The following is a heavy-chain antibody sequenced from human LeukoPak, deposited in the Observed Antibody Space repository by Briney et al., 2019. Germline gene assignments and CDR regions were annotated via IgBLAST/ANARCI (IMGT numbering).Heavy chain of an antibody. CDR2: ISSSSSYI. J-gene: IGHJ4*02. CDR1: GFTFSSYS. Sequence: GGSLRLSCAASGFTFSSYSMNWIRQAPGKGLEWVSSISSSSSYIYYADSVKGRFTISRDNARNSLYLQMNSLRAEDTAVYYCARDPEYSSSSREFDYWGQGTLVTVPS. D-gene: IGHD6-6*01. V-gene: IGHV3-21*01. CDR3: ARDPEYSSSSREFDY.